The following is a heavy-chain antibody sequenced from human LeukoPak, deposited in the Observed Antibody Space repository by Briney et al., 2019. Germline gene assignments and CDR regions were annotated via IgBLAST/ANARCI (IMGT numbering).Heavy chain of an antibody. D-gene: IGHD6-6*01. CDR1: GFTFSSYA. V-gene: IGHV3-23*01. CDR2: ISGSGGSA. Sequence: PGGSLRLSCAASGFTFSSYAMNWVRQAPGMGLEWVSLISGSGGSAYYADSVKGRFTVSRDNSKNTLYLQMNSLRAEDTAVYYCAKSNLKYYFDSWGQGTLVTVSS. CDR3: AKSNLKYYFDS. J-gene: IGHJ4*02.